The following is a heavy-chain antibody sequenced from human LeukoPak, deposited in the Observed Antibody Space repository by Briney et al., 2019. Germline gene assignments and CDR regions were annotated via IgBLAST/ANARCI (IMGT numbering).Heavy chain of an antibody. D-gene: IGHD6-6*01. CDR1: GGSISSHY. Sequence: SETPSLTCAVSGGSISSHYWSWIRQPPGKGLEWIGFIYYSGTTKYNPSLKSRVTISADTSKNQFSLKLSSVTAADTAVYYCARQADDSSSSLVYFDYWGQGTLVTVSS. V-gene: IGHV4-59*08. J-gene: IGHJ4*02. CDR2: IYYSGTT. CDR3: ARQADDSSSSLVYFDY.